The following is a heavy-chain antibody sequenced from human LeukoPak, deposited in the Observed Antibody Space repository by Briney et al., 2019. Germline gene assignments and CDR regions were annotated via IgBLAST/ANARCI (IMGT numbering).Heavy chain of an antibody. J-gene: IGHJ4*02. CDR2: INPNSGGT. D-gene: IGHD6-19*01. V-gene: IGHV1-2*02. Sequence: ASVKLSCKASGYTFTGYYIHWVRQAPGQGLKWMGWINPNSGGTNYAQKFQGRVTMTRDTSISTAYMELSRLRSDDTAVYYCARAKGVAVAGTWWLSNYFDYWGQGTLVTVSS. CDR1: GYTFTGYY. CDR3: ARAKGVAVAGTWWLSNYFDY.